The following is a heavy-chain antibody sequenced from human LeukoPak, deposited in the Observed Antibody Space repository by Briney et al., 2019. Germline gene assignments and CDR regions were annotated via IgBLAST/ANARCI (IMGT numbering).Heavy chain of an antibody. CDR2: LYSDGNT. CDR3: ARGVEPLAANTLAY. Sequence: PGGSLRLSCAASGFTVITNGRTWVRQAPGKGLEWVSVLYSDGNTKYADSVQGRFTISRDNSKNTLYLEMNSLSPDDTAVYYCARGVEPLAANTLAYWGQGTLVTVSS. V-gene: IGHV3-53*01. J-gene: IGHJ4*02. D-gene: IGHD1-14*01. CDR1: GFTVITNG.